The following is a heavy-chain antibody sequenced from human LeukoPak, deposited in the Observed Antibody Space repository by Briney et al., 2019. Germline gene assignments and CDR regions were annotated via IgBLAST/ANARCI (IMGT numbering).Heavy chain of an antibody. CDR3: ARSGGYWFDP. V-gene: IGHV4-61*01. Sequence: SETLSLTCTVSGGSVSSGSYYWSWIRQPPGTGLEWIGYIYYSGGTNYNPSLKSRVTISVDTSKNQFSLKLSSVTAADTAMYYCARSGGYWFDPWGQGTLVTISS. D-gene: IGHD3-10*01. CDR1: GGSVSSGSYY. CDR2: IYYSGGT. J-gene: IGHJ5*02.